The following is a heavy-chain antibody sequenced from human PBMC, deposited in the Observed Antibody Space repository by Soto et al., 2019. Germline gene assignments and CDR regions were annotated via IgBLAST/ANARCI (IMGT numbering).Heavy chain of an antibody. Sequence: QVQLQESGPGLVKPSETLSLTCTVSGGSTSPNYCSWIRQPPGKGLEWIGYISSSGYTNYNASLKSRITISIDTSKNQFSRKLTSVTAADTAVYYCASLHGARFDPWGQGTLVTVSS. CDR3: ASLHGARFDP. CDR1: GGSTSPNY. CDR2: ISSSGYT. J-gene: IGHJ5*02. V-gene: IGHV4-4*08. D-gene: IGHD4-17*01.